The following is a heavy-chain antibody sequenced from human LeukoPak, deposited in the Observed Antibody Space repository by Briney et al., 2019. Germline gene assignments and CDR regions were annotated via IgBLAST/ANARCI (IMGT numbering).Heavy chain of an antibody. CDR2: ISSSGSTI. J-gene: IGHJ4*02. V-gene: IGHV3-11*01. CDR1: GFTFSDYY. D-gene: IGHD4-17*01. CDR3: ARENTVSVYGDYEGY. Sequence: GGSLRLSCAASGFTFSDYYMSWLRQAPGKGLEWVSYISSSGSTIYYADSVKGRFTISRDNAKNSLYLQMNSLRAEDTAVYYCARENTVSVYGDYEGYWGQGTLVTVSS.